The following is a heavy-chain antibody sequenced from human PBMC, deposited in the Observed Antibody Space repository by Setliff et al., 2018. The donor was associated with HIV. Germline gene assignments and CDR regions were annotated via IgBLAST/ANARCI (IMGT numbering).Heavy chain of an antibody. CDR3: ARKGGYYYVAY. CDR1: GFTFSDCS. D-gene: IGHD3-10*01. Sequence: PGGSLRLSCAASGFTFSDCSMNWVRQAPGKGLEWVGHIKSKTDGGTTDYAAPVKGRFTISRDDSKNTLYLQMNSLRAEDTAVYYCARKGGYYYVAYWGQGTLVTVSS. CDR2: IKSKTDGGTT. J-gene: IGHJ4*02. V-gene: IGHV3-15*01.